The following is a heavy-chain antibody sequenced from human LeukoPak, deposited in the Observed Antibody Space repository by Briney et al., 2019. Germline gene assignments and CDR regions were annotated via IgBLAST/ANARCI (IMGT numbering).Heavy chain of an antibody. J-gene: IGHJ5*02. D-gene: IGHD3-10*01. V-gene: IGHV4-31*03. CDR3: ARGSSGNNWFDP. CDR2: IYYSGST. Sequence: ASQTLSLTCTVSGGSISSGGYYWSWIRQHPGKGLEWIGYIYYSGSTYYNPSLKSRVTISVDTSKNQFSLKLGSVTAADTAVYYCARGSSGNNWFDPWGQGTLVTVSS. CDR1: GGSISSGGYY.